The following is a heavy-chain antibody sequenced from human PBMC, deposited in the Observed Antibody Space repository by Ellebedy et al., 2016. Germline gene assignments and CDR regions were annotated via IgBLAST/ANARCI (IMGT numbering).Heavy chain of an antibody. V-gene: IGHV1-18*01. CDR1: GYTFTSYG. CDR2: ISAYNGNT. D-gene: IGHD3-10*01. CDR3: ATYYYGSGSYYKRGMDV. Sequence: ASVKVSXXASGYTFTSYGISWVRQAPGQGLEWMGWISAYNGNTNYAQKLQGRVTMTTDTSTSTAYMELSSLRSEDTAVYYCATYYYGSGSYYKRGMDVWGQGTTVTVSS. J-gene: IGHJ6*02.